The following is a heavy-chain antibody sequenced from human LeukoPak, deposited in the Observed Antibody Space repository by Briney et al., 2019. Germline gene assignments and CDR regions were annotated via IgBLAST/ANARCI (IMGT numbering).Heavy chain of an antibody. Sequence: PSETLSLTCTVSSGSISSPSYYWGWIRQPPGRGLEWIGNIYYSGNTYYNPSLQSRVTMSVDTSKQRFSLRLNSVTAADTAVYYCASLYFDGSGHLEFDYWGQGILVTVSS. V-gene: IGHV4-39*01. CDR1: SGSISSPSYY. D-gene: IGHD2-15*01. J-gene: IGHJ4*02. CDR3: ASLYFDGSGHLEFDY. CDR2: IYYSGNT.